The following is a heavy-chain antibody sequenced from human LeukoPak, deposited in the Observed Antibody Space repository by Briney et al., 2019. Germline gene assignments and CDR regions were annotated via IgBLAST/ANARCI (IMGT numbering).Heavy chain of an antibody. J-gene: IGHJ4*02. D-gene: IGHD3-3*01. V-gene: IGHV4-61*02. CDR3: ARISARYDFWRGYSDY. CDR2: IYTSGST. CDR1: GGSISSGSYY. Sequence: SQTLSLTCTVSGGSISSGSYYWSWIRQPAGKGLEWIGRIYTSGSTNYNPSLKSRVTIPVDTSKNQFSLKLSSVTAAETAVYYCARISARYDFWRGYSDYWGRGTLVPVSS.